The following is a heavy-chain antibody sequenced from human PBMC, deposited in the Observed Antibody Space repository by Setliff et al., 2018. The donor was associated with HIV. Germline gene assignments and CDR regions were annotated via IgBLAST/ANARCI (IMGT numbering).Heavy chain of an antibody. Sequence: GGSLRLSCAASGVFFSTYWMNWVRQAPGKGPQWVARIVSDGSGTSHADAVKGLFTISRDNSKNTLYLQINSLRAEDTAVYYCARDRIAAAGWFDPWGQGTLVTVSS. CDR2: IVSDGSGT. D-gene: IGHD6-13*01. CDR3: ARDRIAAAGWFDP. CDR1: GVFFSTYW. J-gene: IGHJ5*02. V-gene: IGHV3-74*01.